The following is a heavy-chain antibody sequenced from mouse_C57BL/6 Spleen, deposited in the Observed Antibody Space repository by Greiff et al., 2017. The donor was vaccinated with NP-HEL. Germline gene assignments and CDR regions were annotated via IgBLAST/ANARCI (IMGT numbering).Heavy chain of an antibody. J-gene: IGHJ2*01. CDR2: IYPGVGDT. CDR1: GYAFSSSW. Sequence: QVQLQQSGPELVKPGASVKISCKASGYAFSSSWMNWVKQRPGKGLEWIGRIYPGVGDTKYNGKFKGKATLTADKSSSTAYMQLSSLTSEDSAVYFWTRTISGDVLVDYWGQGTTLTVSS. D-gene: IGHD3-2*02. V-gene: IGHV1-82*01. CDR3: TRTISGDVLVDY.